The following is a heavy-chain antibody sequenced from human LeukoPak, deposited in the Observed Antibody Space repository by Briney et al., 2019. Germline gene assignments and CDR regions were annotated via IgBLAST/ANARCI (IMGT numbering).Heavy chain of an antibody. CDR3: AREKENDYVWGSHPGAFDI. CDR1: GGSFGNYY. Sequence: SETLSLTCTVSGGSFGNYYWSWIRQPPGKGLEWIGYIYDSGTTNYNPSLKSRVTISVDTATNQFSLKLRSVTAADTAVYYCAREKENDYVWGSHPGAFDIWGQGTMVTVSS. J-gene: IGHJ3*02. V-gene: IGHV4-59*12. D-gene: IGHD3-16*02. CDR2: IYDSGTT.